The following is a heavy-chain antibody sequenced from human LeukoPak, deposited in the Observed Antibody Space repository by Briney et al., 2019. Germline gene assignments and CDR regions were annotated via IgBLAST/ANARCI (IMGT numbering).Heavy chain of an antibody. V-gene: IGHV3-53*01. J-gene: IGHJ4*02. CDR3: ATHLLVSGPYYFDY. Sequence: AGGSLRLSCAASGFTVSSNYMSWVRQAPGKGLEWVSVIYSGGSTYYADFVKGRFTISRDNSKNTLYLQMNSLRAEDTAVYYCATHLLVSGPYYFDYWGQGTLVTVSS. D-gene: IGHD3-9*01. CDR1: GFTVSSNY. CDR2: IYSGGST.